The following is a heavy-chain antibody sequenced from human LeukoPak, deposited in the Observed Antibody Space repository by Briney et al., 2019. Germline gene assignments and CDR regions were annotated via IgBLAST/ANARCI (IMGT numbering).Heavy chain of an antibody. J-gene: IGHJ6*02. CDR2: ISYDGSNK. D-gene: IGHD3-3*01. V-gene: IGHV3-30*18. Sequence: GGSLRLSCSASGFTFSSYGMHWVRQAPGKGLEWVAVISYDGSNKYYADSVKGRFTISRDNSKNTLYLQMNGLRAEDTAVYYCAKAPSWRPTYYGMDAWGQGTTVTVSS. CDR1: GFTFSSYG. CDR3: AKAPSWRPTYYGMDA.